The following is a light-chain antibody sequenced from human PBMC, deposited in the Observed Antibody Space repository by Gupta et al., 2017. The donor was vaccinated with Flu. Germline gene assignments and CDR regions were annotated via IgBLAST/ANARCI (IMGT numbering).Light chain of an antibody. Sequence: QSALTQPPSASGTPGQRVTLSCSGSSSNIGRYTVDWYQQLPGTAPKLLIYDFSERPSGVPDRFSGSKSGTSASLAISGLQSEDEGDYYCAVWDDSPSGHYVFGPGTTVTVL. CDR1: SSNIGRYT. CDR3: AVWDDSPSGHYV. CDR2: DFS. J-gene: IGLJ1*01. V-gene: IGLV1-44*01.